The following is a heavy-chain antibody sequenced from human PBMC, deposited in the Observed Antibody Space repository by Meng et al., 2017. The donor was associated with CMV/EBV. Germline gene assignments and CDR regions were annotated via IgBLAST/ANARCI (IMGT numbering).Heavy chain of an antibody. CDR1: GYTFTSYG. D-gene: IGHD2-15*01. J-gene: IGHJ6*02. CDR3: ARQCEWGGGSCYGYYYYGMDV. V-gene: IGHV1-18*01. CDR2: LSAYNDNT. Sequence: ASAKVSCKASGYTFTSYGICWVRQAPAQGLEWMGWLSAYNDNTNYAQKLQGRVTMTTDTSTSTAYMELRSMRSDDTAGYYCARQCEWGGGSCYGYYYYGMDVWGQGTTVTVSS.